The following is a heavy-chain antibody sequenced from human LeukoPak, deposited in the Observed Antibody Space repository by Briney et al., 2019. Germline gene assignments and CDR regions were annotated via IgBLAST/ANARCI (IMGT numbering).Heavy chain of an antibody. CDR2: IVVGSGNT. Sequence: SSANQFLEPARGQPLKWIGWIVVGSGNTNYARKLHVRVSMAWDMSTTTVNMELSSLRAEDIPVYYCAGSSWFRELTVDYWGQGTLVTV. CDR1: SSA. CDR3: AGSSWFRELTVDY. V-gene: IGHV1-58*02. J-gene: IGHJ4*02. D-gene: IGHD3-10*01.